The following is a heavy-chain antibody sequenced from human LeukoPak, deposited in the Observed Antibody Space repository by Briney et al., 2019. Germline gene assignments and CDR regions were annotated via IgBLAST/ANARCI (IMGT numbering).Heavy chain of an antibody. V-gene: IGHV3-21*01. D-gene: IGHD6-13*01. Sequence: PGGSLRLSCAASGFTFSSSWMTWVRQAPGKGLEWVSSISSSSSYIYYADSVKGRFTISRDNAKNSLYLQMNSLRAEDTAVYYCAPPISSSWDTGDYWGQGTLVTVSS. J-gene: IGHJ4*02. CDR2: ISSSSSYI. CDR3: APPISSSWDTGDY. CDR1: GFTFSSSW.